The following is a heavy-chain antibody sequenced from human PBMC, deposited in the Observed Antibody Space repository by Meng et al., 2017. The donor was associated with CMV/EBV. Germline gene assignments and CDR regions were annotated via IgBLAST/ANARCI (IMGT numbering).Heavy chain of an antibody. J-gene: IGHJ6*02. V-gene: IGHV1-8*03. CDR3: ARARNKRFLEWLRRNYYYGMDV. D-gene: IGHD3-3*01. Sequence: ASVKVSCKASGYTFTSYDINWVRQATGQGLEWMGWMNPNSGNTGYAQKFQGRVTITRNTSISTAYMELSSLRSEDTAVYYCARARNKRFLEWLRRNYYYGMDVWGQGTTVTVSS. CDR2: MNPNSGNT. CDR1: GYTFTSYD.